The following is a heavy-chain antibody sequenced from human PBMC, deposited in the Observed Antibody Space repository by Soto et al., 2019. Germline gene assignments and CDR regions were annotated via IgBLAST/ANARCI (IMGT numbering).Heavy chain of an antibody. Sequence: QVQLVQSGAEVKKPGASVKVSCKASGYTFTSYGISWVRQAPGQGLEWMGWISAYNGNTNYAQKPKGRVTMTTDPPTSTDYMELRSRRSDDTAVYYCARDRYDFWSGYQRNAYYYYGMDVWGQGTTVTVSS. CDR1: GYTFTSYG. CDR2: ISAYNGNT. CDR3: ARDRYDFWSGYQRNAYYYYGMDV. D-gene: IGHD3-3*01. J-gene: IGHJ6*01. V-gene: IGHV1-18*01.